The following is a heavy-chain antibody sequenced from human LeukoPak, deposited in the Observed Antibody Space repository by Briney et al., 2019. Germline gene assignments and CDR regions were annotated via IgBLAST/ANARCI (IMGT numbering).Heavy chain of an antibody. Sequence: PSETLSLTCTVSGGSISSYYWSWIRQPPGKGLEWIGEINHSGSTNYNPSLKSRVTISVDTSKNQFSLKLSSVTAADTAVYYCARGLMGGYNALDYWGQGTLVTVSS. V-gene: IGHV4-34*01. CDR2: INHSGST. J-gene: IGHJ4*02. CDR3: ARGLMGGYNALDY. CDR1: GGSISSYY. D-gene: IGHD5-24*01.